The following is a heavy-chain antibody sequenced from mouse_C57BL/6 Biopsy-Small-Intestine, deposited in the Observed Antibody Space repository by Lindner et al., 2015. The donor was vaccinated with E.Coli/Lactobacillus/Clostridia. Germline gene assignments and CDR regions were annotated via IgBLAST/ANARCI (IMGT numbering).Heavy chain of an antibody. D-gene: IGHD2-12*01. CDR1: GYTFITNA. V-gene: IGHV1-4*01. CDR2: ISAKNGNT. CDR3: VTDRIAVAGTSSNY. J-gene: IGHJ4*01. Sequence: SVKVSCKASGYTFITNAINWVRQAPGQRPERMGWISAKNGNTNYSQKVQGRVTMTTDTSTSTAYMELRSLRSDDTAVYYCVTDRIAVAGTSSNYWGQGTLVTVSS.